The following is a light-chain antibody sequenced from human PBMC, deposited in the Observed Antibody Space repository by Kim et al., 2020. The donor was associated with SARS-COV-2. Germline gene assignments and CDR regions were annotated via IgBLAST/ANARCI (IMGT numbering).Light chain of an antibody. CDR1: SLRSYY. CDR3: NSRDSSGNHLWV. V-gene: IGLV3-19*01. Sequence: SSELTQDPAVSVALGQTVRITCQGDSLRSYYASWYQQKPGQAPVLVIYGKNNRPSGIPDRFSGSSSGNTASLTITGAQAEDEADYYCNSRDSSGNHLWVFGGGTQLTVL. J-gene: IGLJ3*02. CDR2: GKN.